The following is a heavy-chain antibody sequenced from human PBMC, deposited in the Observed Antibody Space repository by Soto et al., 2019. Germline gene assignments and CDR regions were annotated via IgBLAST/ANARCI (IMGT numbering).Heavy chain of an antibody. CDR2: ISYEGRNK. D-gene: IGHD4-17*01. J-gene: IGHJ4*02. V-gene: IGHV3-30*18. CDR3: AKGRDSTLLRWQYFDN. Sequence: QPGGSLRLSCAVSGFTFSLYGMHWVRQAPGKGLEWVAFISYEGRNKYYADSVKGRFTLSRDNSKNTLSLQMESLRPEDTAVYYCAKGRDSTLLRWQYFDNWGQGTQVTVSS. CDR1: GFTFSLYG.